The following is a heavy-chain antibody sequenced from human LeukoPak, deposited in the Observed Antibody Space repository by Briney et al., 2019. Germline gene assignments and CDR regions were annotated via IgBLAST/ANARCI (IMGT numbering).Heavy chain of an antibody. J-gene: IGHJ4*02. CDR2: ISSSGSTI. V-gene: IGHV3-11*01. CDR1: GFTFSDYY. Sequence: PGRSLRLSCAAAGFTFSDYYMSWIRQAPGKGLEWVSYISSSGSTIYYADSVKGRFTISRDNAKNSLYLQMNSLRAEDTAVYYCARSSSWPAGQFDYWGQGTLVTVSS. CDR3: ARSSSWPAGQFDY. D-gene: IGHD6-13*01.